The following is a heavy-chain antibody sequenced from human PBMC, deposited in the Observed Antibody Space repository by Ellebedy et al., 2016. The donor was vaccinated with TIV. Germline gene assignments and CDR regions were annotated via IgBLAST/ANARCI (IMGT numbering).Heavy chain of an antibody. V-gene: IGHV3-7*03. CDR2: IKQDGRRI. Sequence: GESLKISCAASGFTFNSYWMSWVRQAPGKGLEWVANIKQDGRRIYYVDSVKGRFTISRDNAKNSVYLRMNTLRVEDTAVDHCVRDGAYGDYSPGYYGMDVWGQGTTVTVSS. D-gene: IGHD3-22*01. CDR3: VRDGAYGDYSPGYYGMDV. CDR1: GFTFNSYW. J-gene: IGHJ6*02.